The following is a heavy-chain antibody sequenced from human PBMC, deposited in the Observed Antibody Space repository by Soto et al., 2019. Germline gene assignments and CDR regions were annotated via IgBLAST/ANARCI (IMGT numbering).Heavy chain of an antibody. Sequence: SGPTLVNPTETLTLTCTVSGFSLSNPRMGVSWIRQPPGKALEWLAHIFSDDEKSYSTSLKSRLIISKDTSKSQVVLTMTNMDPVDTATFYCARIMRDAVGVPDAIYYFDPWSQGTQVTVS. V-gene: IGHV2-26*01. J-gene: IGHJ5*02. D-gene: IGHD2-2*02. CDR2: IFSDDEK. CDR3: ARIMRDAVGVPDAIYYFDP. CDR1: GFSLSNPRMG.